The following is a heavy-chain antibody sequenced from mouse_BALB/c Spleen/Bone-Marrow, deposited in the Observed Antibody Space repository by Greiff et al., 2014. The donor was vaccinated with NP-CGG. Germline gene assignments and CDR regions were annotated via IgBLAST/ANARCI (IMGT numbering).Heavy chain of an antibody. Sequence: EVMLEESGGGLVEPGGSLKLSCAASGFTFSDYYMYWVRQTPEKRLEWVATISDGGSYTYYPDSVKGRFTISRDNAKNNLYLQMSSLKSEDTAMYYCVLRWFAYWGQGTLVTVSA. J-gene: IGHJ3*01. CDR2: ISDGGSYT. D-gene: IGHD1-1*01. CDR1: GFTFSDYY. CDR3: VLRWFAY. V-gene: IGHV5-4*02.